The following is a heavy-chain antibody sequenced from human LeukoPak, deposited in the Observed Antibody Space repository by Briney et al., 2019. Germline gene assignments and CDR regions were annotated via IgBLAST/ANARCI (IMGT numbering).Heavy chain of an antibody. CDR2: IIPIFGTA. D-gene: IGHD6-13*01. J-gene: IGHJ6*03. Sequence: SVKVSCKASGGTFSSYAISWVRQAPGQGLEWMGGIIPIFGTANYAQKFQGRVTSTTDESTSTAYMELSSLRSEDTAVYYCASSGRYSSSWRPWYYYYYMDVWGKGTTVTVSS. CDR3: ASSGRYSSSWRPWYYYYYMDV. CDR1: GGTFSSYA. V-gene: IGHV1-69*05.